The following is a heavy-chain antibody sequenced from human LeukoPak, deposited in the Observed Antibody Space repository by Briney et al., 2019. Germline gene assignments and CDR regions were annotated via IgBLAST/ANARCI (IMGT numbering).Heavy chain of an antibody. CDR3: AREFPPHCSSTSCYPDH. Sequence: GGSLRLSCAASGFNFSSYSLNWVRQAPGKGLEWVSYISSSTRKIYYADSVKGRFTISRDSAKTSLYLRMDSLRDEDTAMYYCAREFPPHCSSTSCYPDHWGQGTLVT. V-gene: IGHV3-48*02. CDR2: ISSSTRKI. J-gene: IGHJ5*02. CDR1: GFNFSSYS. D-gene: IGHD2-2*01.